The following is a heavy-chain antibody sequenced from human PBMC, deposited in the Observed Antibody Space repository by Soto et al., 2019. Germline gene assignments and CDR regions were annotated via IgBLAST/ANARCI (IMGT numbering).Heavy chain of an antibody. Sequence: GASVKVSCKASGYTFTGYYMHWVRQAPGQGLEWMGWMNPNSGNTGYAQKFQGRVTMTRNTSISTAYMELSSLRSEDTAVYYCARGYYDILTGYYMIDYWGQGTLVTVSS. J-gene: IGHJ4*02. CDR2: MNPNSGNT. V-gene: IGHV1-8*02. CDR1: GYTFTGYY. CDR3: ARGYYDILTGYYMIDY. D-gene: IGHD3-9*01.